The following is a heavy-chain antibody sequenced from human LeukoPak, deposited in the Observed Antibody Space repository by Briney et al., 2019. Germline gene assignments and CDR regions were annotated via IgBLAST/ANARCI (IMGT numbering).Heavy chain of an antibody. CDR3: ARVRGGN. D-gene: IGHD3-16*01. CDR1: GFTFDDYA. J-gene: IGHJ4*02. V-gene: IGHV3-9*01. CDR2: ISWNSGSI. Sequence: GRSLRLSCAASGFTFDDYAMHWVRQAPGKGLEWVSGISWNSGSIGYADSVKGRFTISRDNAKNTLYLQMNSLRAEDTAVYYCARVRGGNWGQGTLVTVSS.